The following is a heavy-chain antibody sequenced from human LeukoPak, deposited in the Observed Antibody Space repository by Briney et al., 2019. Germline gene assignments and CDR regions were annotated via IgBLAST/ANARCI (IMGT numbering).Heavy chain of an antibody. D-gene: IGHD4-23*01. CDR2: INAGNGNT. J-gene: IGHJ4*02. CDR1: GYTFTSYA. V-gene: IGHV1-3*01. Sequence: ASVKVSCKASGYTFTSYAMHWVRQAPGQRLEWMGWINAGNGNTKYPQKFQGRVTITRDTSASTAYMELSSLRSEDTAVYYCARGRIVGGGNSRPLDYWGQGTLVTVSS. CDR3: ARGRIVGGGNSRPLDY.